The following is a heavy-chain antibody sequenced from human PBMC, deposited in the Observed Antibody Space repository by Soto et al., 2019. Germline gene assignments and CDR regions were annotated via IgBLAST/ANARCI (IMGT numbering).Heavy chain of an antibody. CDR2: IGTAGDT. V-gene: IGHV3-13*01. CDR3: ARGPGYYCSGGSCSVTNPGYYGMDV. Sequence: VGSLRLSCAASGFTFSSYDMHWVRQATGKGLEWVSAIGTAGDTYYPGSVKGRFTISRENAKNSLYLQMNSLRAGDTAVYYCARGPGYYCSGGSCSVTNPGYYGMDVWGQGTTVTVSS. J-gene: IGHJ6*02. D-gene: IGHD2-15*01. CDR1: GFTFSSYD.